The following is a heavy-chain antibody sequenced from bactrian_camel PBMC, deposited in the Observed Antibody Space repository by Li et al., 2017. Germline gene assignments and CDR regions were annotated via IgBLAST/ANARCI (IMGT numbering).Heavy chain of an antibody. D-gene: IGHD5*01. V-gene: IGHV3S53*01. CDR3: VTAESLDCTYGYWYKY. J-gene: IGHJ4*01. CDR2: VYLYGGTT. Sequence: HVQLVESGGGPVQAGGSLRLSCRASGNTDSINTMAWFHQAPDKEREAVATVYLYGGTTNYVDSVKGRFAVSKGTADNTFLLQMNSLKTEDSAVYYCVTAESLDCTYGYWYKYWGQGTQVTVS. CDR1: GNTDSINT.